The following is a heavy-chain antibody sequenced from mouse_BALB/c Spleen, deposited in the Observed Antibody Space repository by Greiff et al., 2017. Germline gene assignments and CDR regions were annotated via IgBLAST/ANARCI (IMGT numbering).Heavy chain of an antibody. CDR2: INPSTGYT. CDR1: GYTFTSYW. V-gene: IGHV1-7*01. D-gene: IGHD4-1*01. Sequence: QVQLKQSGAELAKPGASVKMSCKASGYTFTSYWMHWVKQRPGQGLEWIGYINPSTGYTEYNQKFKDKATLTADKSSSTAYMQLSSLTSEDSAVYYCAKLGRTRYFDVWGAGTTVTVSS. J-gene: IGHJ1*01. CDR3: AKLGRTRYFDV.